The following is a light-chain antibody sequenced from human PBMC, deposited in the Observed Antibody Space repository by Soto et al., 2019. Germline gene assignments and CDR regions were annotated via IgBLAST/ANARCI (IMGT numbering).Light chain of an antibody. V-gene: IGLV2-14*03. CDR2: DVS. Sequence: QSALTQPASVSGSTGQSITISCTGTSSYIGGYNWVSWYQQHPGKAPKLMIYDVSDRPSGVSNRFSGSKSGNTASLTISGLQAEDEADYYCSSYTSTSTLWVFGGGTKVTVL. CDR1: SSYIGGYNW. CDR3: SSYTSTSTLWV. J-gene: IGLJ3*02.